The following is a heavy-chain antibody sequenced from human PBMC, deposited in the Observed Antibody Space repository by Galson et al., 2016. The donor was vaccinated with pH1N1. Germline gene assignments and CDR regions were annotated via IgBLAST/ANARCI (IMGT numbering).Heavy chain of an antibody. D-gene: IGHD3-10*01. CDR2: IIAIFGVP. CDR3: AASETYKPSSYDY. Sequence: SVKVSCKASGGIFNKYAISWVRQAPGQGLEWVGDIIAIFGVPNYAQKFQGRVTINADKSTSTAYMELSSLKSDDTAVYYCAASETYKPSSYDYWGLGTLVTVSS. CDR1: GGIFNKYA. J-gene: IGHJ4*02. V-gene: IGHV1-69*10.